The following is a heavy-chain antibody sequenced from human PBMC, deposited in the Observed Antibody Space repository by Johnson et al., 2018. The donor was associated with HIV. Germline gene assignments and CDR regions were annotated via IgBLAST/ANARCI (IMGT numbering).Heavy chain of an antibody. Sequence: QVQLLESGGGVVQPGRSLRLSCAASGFTFSSFGMHWVRQAPGKGLEWVAVIWYDGSNKYFADSVKGRFTISRDNSKNTLSLQMNSLRAEDSAVYYCARDQGIATRFASAFDIWGQGTMVTVSS. CDR3: ARDQGIATRFASAFDI. J-gene: IGHJ3*02. CDR1: GFTFSSFG. V-gene: IGHV3-33*01. D-gene: IGHD6-13*01. CDR2: IWYDGSNK.